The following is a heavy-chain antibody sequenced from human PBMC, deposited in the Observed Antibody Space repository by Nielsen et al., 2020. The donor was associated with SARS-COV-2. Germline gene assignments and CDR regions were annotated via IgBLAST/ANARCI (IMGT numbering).Heavy chain of an antibody. D-gene: IGHD2-15*01. V-gene: IGHV1-69*06. Sequence: SVKVSCKASGYTFTSYAISWVRQAPGQGLEWMGGIIPIFGTANYAQKFQGRVTITADKSTSTAYMELSSLRSEDTAVYYCARGRYCSGGSCGNGNWDYFDYWGQGTLVTVSS. CDR2: IIPIFGTA. CDR3: ARGRYCSGGSCGNGNWDYFDY. J-gene: IGHJ4*02. CDR1: GYTFTSYA.